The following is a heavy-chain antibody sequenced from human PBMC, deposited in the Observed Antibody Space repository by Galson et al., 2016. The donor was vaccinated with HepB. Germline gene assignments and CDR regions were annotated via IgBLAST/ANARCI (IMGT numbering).Heavy chain of an antibody. Sequence: SLRLSCAASGFILSAYYMTWVRQASGKGLEWVASIRHDGSQGYVASVRGRFTISRDNAQNSLYLQMNSLRAEDTAVYYCVRDGGGDDFNMDVWGKGTMVTVSS. CDR1: GFILSAYY. J-gene: IGHJ6*03. D-gene: IGHD3-3*01. V-gene: IGHV3-7*03. CDR3: VRDGGGDDFNMDV. CDR2: IRHDGSQG.